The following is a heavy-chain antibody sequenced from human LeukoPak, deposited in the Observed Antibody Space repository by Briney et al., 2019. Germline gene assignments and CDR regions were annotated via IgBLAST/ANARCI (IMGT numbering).Heavy chain of an antibody. CDR3: AREGPSRYDSSAYPARWFDP. CDR2: AYYGGPT. V-gene: IGHV4-39*07. Sequence: SETLSLTCTVSGGSISSSTYYWGWIRQPPGKGLEWIGSAYYGGPTFYNPSLKSRITISVDTSKNQFSLKLSSVTAADTAVYYCAREGPSRYDSSAYPARWFDPWGQGTLVTVSS. CDR1: GGSISSSTYY. J-gene: IGHJ5*02. D-gene: IGHD3-22*01.